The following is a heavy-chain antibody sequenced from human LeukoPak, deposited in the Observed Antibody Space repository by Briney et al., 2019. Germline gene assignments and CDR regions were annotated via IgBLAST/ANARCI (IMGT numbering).Heavy chain of an antibody. CDR2: IIGGDATI. CDR3: AKGASPFDY. CDR1: GFPFSTYT. V-gene: IGHV3-23*01. Sequence: PGGSLRLSCAASGFPFSTYTVSWVRQAPGKGLQWVSSIIGGDATIYYADSVKGRFTISRDISKNTLYLQMSSLRAEDTAIYYCAKGASPFDYLGQGTLVTVSS. J-gene: IGHJ4*02.